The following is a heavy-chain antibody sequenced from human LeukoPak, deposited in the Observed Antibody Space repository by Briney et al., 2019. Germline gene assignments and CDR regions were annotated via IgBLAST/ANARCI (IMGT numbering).Heavy chain of an antibody. V-gene: IGHV1-2*02. D-gene: IGHD3-10*01. Sequence: ASVKVSCKASGYSFTDYYIHWVRQAPGQGLEWMGWTSPNSGATNHPEKFQGRVTMTRDTAINTVYIEVGSLRSDDTAFYYCTRYSYGSGSNIYFDFWGQGTLVTVSS. J-gene: IGHJ4*02. CDR2: TSPNSGAT. CDR3: TRYSYGSGSNIYFDF. CDR1: GYSFTDYY.